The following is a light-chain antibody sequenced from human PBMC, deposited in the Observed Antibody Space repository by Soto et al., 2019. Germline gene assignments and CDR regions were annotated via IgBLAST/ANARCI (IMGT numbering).Light chain of an antibody. V-gene: IGLV2-14*01. Sequence: QSALTQPASVSGSPGQSITISCTGTSSDVGGYNYVSWYQQHPGKAPKLMIYDVSNRPSGVSNRFSGSKSGNTASLTISGLQAEDEADYSCSSYTSSSTLLYVFGTGTKLNVL. CDR3: SSYTSSSTLLYV. CDR1: SSDVGGYNY. J-gene: IGLJ1*01. CDR2: DVS.